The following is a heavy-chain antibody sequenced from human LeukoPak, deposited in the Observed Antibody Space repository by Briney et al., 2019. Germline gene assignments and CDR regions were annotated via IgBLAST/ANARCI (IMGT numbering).Heavy chain of an antibody. V-gene: IGHV3-7*03. J-gene: IGHJ4*02. CDR1: GFTFGTSW. CDR3: VRDSGWFRFDY. CDR2: IKEDGSHK. D-gene: IGHD6-13*01. Sequence: PGGSLRLSCAASGFTFGTSWMTWVRQAPGKGLEWVANIKEDGSHKYYMDSVRGRFTVSRDNAKNSLYLQMNSLRVEDTAVHFCVRDSGWFRFDYWGQGTLVTVSS.